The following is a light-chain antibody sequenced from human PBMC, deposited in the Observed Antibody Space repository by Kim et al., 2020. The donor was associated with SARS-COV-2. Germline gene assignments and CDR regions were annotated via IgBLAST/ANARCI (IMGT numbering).Light chain of an antibody. CDR1: SSNIGNND. Sequence: KVTTFCSGSSSNIGNNDVTWYQQLPGTAPKLLIYDNDKRPPGIPDRFSGSKSGTSATLAITGLQTGDEADYYCATWDHSLNVYVVFGGGTQLTVL. CDR2: DND. CDR3: ATWDHSLNVYVV. J-gene: IGLJ2*01. V-gene: IGLV1-51*01.